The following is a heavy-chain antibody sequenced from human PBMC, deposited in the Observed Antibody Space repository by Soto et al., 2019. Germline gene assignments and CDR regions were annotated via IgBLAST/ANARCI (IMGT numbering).Heavy chain of an antibody. CDR1: GFTFSSYG. CDR2: IWYDGSNK. V-gene: IGHV3-33*01. CDR3: ARDGYSGYEFDY. Sequence: ESGGGVVQPGRSLRLSCAASGFTFSSYGMHWVRQAPGKGLEWVAVIWYDGSNKYYADSVKGRFTISRDNSKNTLYLQMNSLRAEDTAVYYCARDGYSGYEFDYWGQGTLVTVSS. J-gene: IGHJ4*02. D-gene: IGHD5-12*01.